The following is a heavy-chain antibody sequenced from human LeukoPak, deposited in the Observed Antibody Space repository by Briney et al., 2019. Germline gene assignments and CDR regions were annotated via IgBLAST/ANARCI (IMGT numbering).Heavy chain of an antibody. J-gene: IGHJ4*02. CDR2: ISSGGSTI. CDR1: GFTFSSYE. CDR3: ARDLRLWSADY. V-gene: IGHV3-48*03. D-gene: IGHD5-18*01. Sequence: QPGGSLRLSCAASGFTFSSYEMNWVRQAPGKGLEWISYISSGGSTIYYADSVKGRFTISRDNTKNSLYLQMNSLRAEDTAVYCCARDLRLWSADYWGQGTLVTVSS.